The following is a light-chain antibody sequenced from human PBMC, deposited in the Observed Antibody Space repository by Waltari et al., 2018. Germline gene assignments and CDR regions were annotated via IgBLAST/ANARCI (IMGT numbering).Light chain of an antibody. CDR3: CSYAGTSTFVV. V-gene: IGLV2-23*02. J-gene: IGLJ2*01. Sequence: QSALTQPASVSGSPGQSIPISCTGTSSDVRSYNLVSWYQHQPDKAPKLMIYGVTTRPSGVSNRFSGSKSGNTASLTISGLQAEDEADYYCCSYAGTSTFVVFGGGTKLTVL. CDR2: GVT. CDR1: SSDVRSYNL.